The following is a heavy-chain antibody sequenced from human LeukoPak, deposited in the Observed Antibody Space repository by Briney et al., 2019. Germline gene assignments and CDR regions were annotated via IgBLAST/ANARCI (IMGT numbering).Heavy chain of an antibody. CDR2: IYTSGST. J-gene: IGHJ2*01. V-gene: IGHV4-61*02. CDR3: ARAESYWYFDL. D-gene: IGHD2/OR15-2a*01. Sequence: SETLSLTCTVSGGSISSGSYYWSWIRQPAGKGLEWIGRIYTSGSTNYNPPLKSRVTISVDTSKNQFSLKLSSVTAADTAVYYCARAESYWYFDLWGRGTLVTVSS. CDR1: GGSISSGSYY.